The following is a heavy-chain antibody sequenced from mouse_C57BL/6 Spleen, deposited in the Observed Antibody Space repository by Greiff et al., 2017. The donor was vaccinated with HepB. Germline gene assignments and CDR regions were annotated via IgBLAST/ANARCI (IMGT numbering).Heavy chain of an antibody. CDR3: ARASYDYDFDY. CDR1: GYTFTDYY. Sequence: EVQLQQSGPELVKPGASVKISCKASGYTFTDYYMNWVKQSHGKSLEWIGDINPNNGGTSYNQKFKGKATLTVDKSSSTAYMELRSLTSEDSAVYYCARASYDYDFDYWGQGTTLTVSS. D-gene: IGHD2-4*01. V-gene: IGHV1-26*01. CDR2: INPNNGGT. J-gene: IGHJ2*01.